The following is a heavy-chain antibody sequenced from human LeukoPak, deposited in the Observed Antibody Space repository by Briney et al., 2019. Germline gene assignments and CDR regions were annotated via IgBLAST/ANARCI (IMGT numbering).Heavy chain of an antibody. CDR2: IHYTGST. CDR3: ARLSKDTVVLPAAMAHYFDY. Sequence: SETLSLTCTVSGGSISGYYWSWIRQPPGKGLQFIGYIHYTGSTNYNPSLESRVTLSVDTSKNQFSLKLRSVAAADTAVYYCARLSKDTVVLPAAMAHYFDYWGQGTLVTVSS. V-gene: IGHV4-59*08. D-gene: IGHD2-2*01. CDR1: GGSISGYY. J-gene: IGHJ4*02.